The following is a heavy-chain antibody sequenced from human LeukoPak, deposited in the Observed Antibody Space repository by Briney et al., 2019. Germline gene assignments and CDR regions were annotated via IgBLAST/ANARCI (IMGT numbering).Heavy chain of an antibody. CDR1: GYSFTSYW. J-gene: IGHJ4*02. D-gene: IGHD2-15*01. CDR3: ATLVGYCSAGSCYPGN. V-gene: IGHV5-51*01. Sequence: GESLKIPCKGSGYSFTSYWIGWVRQMPGKGLVWMGIIYPGDSDTRYSPSFQGQVTISADKSISTAYLQWSSLNASDTAMYYCATLVGYCSAGSCYPGNWGQGTLVAVSS. CDR2: IYPGDSDT.